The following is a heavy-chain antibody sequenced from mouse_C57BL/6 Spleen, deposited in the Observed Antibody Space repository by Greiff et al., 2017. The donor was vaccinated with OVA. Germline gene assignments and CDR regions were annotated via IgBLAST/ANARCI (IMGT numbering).Heavy chain of an antibody. Sequence: QVQLQQPGAELVRPGSSVKLSCKASGYTFTSYWMHWVKQRPIQGLEWIGNIDPSGSETHYNQKFKDKATLTVDKSSSTAYMQLSSLTSEDSAVYYCARSRANGYFDYWGQGTTLTVSS. D-gene: IGHD3-1*01. CDR3: ARSRANGYFDY. CDR2: IDPSGSET. J-gene: IGHJ2*01. V-gene: IGHV1-52*01. CDR1: GYTFTSYW.